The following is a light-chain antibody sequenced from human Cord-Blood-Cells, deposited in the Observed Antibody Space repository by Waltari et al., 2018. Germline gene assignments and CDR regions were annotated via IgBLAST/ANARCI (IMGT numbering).Light chain of an antibody. CDR1: SSDVGGYTT. V-gene: IGLV2-8*01. CDR2: EVS. CDR3: SSYAGSNNLV. Sequence: QSALTQPPSASGSPGQSVTISCPGPSSDVGGYTTASWYQQHPGKAPKLMIYEVSKRPSGVPDRFSGSKSGNTASLTVSGLQAEDEADYYCSSYAGSNNLVFGGGTKLTVL. J-gene: IGLJ2*01.